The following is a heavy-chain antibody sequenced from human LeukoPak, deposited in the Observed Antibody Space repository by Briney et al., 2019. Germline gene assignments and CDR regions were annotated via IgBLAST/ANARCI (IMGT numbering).Heavy chain of an antibody. D-gene: IGHD3-22*01. V-gene: IGHV3-48*03. CDR3: ARDVRYYYDSGGYYVRAFDI. CDR2: ISRSGDTI. Sequence: PGGSLRLSCAASGFTFSSFEMNWVRQAPGKGLKWVSYISRSGDTIYYADSVKGRFTISRDNARNSLYLQMNSLRDADTAVYYCARDVRYYYDSGGYYVRAFDIWGQGTMVTVSS. J-gene: IGHJ3*02. CDR1: GFTFSSFE.